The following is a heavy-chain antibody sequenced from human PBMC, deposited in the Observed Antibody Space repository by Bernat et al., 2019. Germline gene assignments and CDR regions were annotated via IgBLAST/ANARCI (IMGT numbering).Heavy chain of an antibody. J-gene: IGHJ3*02. CDR2: IWYDGSNK. CDR3: ASEAACAFDI. CDR1: GFTFSSYG. V-gene: IGHV3-33*01. D-gene: IGHD2-15*01. Sequence: QVQLVESGGGVVQPGRSLRLSCAASGFTFSSYGMHWVRQAPGKGLEWVAVIWYDGSNKYYADSVKGRFTISRDNSKNTLYLQMNSLRAEDTAVYYCASEAACAFDIWGQGTMVTVSS.